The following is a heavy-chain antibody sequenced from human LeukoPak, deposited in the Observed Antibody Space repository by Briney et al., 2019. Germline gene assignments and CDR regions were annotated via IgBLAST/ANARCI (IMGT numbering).Heavy chain of an antibody. D-gene: IGHD6-25*01. Sequence: PGGSLRLSCAASGFTFTSYGMSWVRQAPGKGLERVSAISGSGGTTYYADSVKGRFTISRDNSKNTLYLKMNSLRAEDTAVYYCAKEGPKSIAATGYYMDVWGKGTTVTISS. J-gene: IGHJ6*03. V-gene: IGHV3-23*01. CDR2: ISGSGGTT. CDR3: AKEGPKSIAATGYYMDV. CDR1: GFTFTSYG.